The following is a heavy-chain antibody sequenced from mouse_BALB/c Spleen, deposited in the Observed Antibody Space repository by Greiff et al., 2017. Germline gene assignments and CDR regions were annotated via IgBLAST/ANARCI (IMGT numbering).Heavy chain of an antibody. CDR2: INSNGGST. D-gene: IGHD2-3*01. V-gene: IGHV5-6-3*01. J-gene: IGHJ2*01. CDR1: GFTFSSYG. Sequence: DVKLVESGGGLVQPGGSLKLSCAASGFTFSSYGMSWVRQTPDKRLELVATINSNGGSTYYPDSVKCRFTISRDNAKNTLYLQMSSLKSEDTAMYYCARIYDGYYVDFDYWGQGTTLTVSS. CDR3: ARIYDGYYVDFDY.